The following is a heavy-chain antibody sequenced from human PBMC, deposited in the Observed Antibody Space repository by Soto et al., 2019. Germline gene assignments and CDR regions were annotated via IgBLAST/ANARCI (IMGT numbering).Heavy chain of an antibody. Sequence: ASVKVSCKASGGTFSSYTISCVRQAPGQGLEWMGRIIPILGIANYAQKFQGRVTITADKSTSTAYMELSSLRSEDTAVYYCARGGVDTAMVDAFDIWGQGTMVTVSS. CDR3: ARGGVDTAMVDAFDI. J-gene: IGHJ3*02. V-gene: IGHV1-69*02. CDR2: IIPILGIA. CDR1: GGTFSSYT. D-gene: IGHD5-18*01.